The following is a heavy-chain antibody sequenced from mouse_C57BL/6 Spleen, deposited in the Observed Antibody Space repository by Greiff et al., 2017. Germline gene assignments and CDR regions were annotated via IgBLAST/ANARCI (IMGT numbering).Heavy chain of an antibody. CDR1: GYTFTSYW. J-gene: IGHJ4*01. D-gene: IGHD1-1*01. CDR3: ARSGKSGGSSPYYAMDY. Sequence: QVQLQQSGAELVKPGASVKMSCKASGYTFTSYWITWVKQRPGQGLEWIGEIYPGSGSTNYNEKFKSKATLTVDTSSSTAYMQLSSLTSEDSAVYYCARSGKSGGSSPYYAMDYWGQGTSVTVSS. V-gene: IGHV1-55*01. CDR2: IYPGSGST.